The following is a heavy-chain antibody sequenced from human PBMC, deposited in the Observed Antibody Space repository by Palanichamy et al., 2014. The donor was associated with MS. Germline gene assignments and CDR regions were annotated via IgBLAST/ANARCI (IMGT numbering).Heavy chain of an antibody. D-gene: IGHD5-18*01. J-gene: IGHJ4*02. CDR3: ASAIRGYIYDGDY. CDR2: IKPDGSEK. CDR1: GFSFSNSW. Sequence: EVQRVESGGGLVQPGGSLRLSCEAFGFSFSNSWMGWVRQAPRKGLEWVATIKPDGSEKYYPDSMKGRFTISRDNAKNSLYLQMDSLRVEDTAVYYCASAIRGYIYDGDYWGQGTLVTVSS. V-gene: IGHV3-7*03.